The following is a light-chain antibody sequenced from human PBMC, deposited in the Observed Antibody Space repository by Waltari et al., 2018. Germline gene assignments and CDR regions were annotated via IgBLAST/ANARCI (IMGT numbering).Light chain of an antibody. V-gene: IGLV2-14*03. CDR1: SSVIGIYNY. CDR3: SSYMDTTALEP. Sequence: QSVLHPPASVSGSAGQSVTIPCTGTSSVIGIYNYFYWYQQTPRKTPILIILYFTKPPKGVSNRFSASNSGNTASPIISGLQGEDEADYYCSSYMDTTALEPFGGRTSLTVL. CDR2: YFT. J-gene: IGLJ2*01.